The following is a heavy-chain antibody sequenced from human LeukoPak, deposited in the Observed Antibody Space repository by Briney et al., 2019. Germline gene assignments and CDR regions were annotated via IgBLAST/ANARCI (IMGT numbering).Heavy chain of an antibody. CDR3: ARVDCSDGSCYSPDY. D-gene: IGHD2-15*01. Sequence: SGTLSLTCAVSGGSISTNNWWTWVHQPPGKGLEWMGEIFHSGSTHYNPSLKSRVSISVDKSRNQFSLRLSSVTAADTAAYYCARVDCSDGSCYSPDYWGHGALVAVSS. CDR1: GGSISTNNW. J-gene: IGHJ4*01. V-gene: IGHV4-4*02. CDR2: IFHSGST.